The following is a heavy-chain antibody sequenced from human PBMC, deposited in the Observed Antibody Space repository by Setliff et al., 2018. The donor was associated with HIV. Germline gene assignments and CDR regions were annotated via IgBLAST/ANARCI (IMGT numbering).Heavy chain of an antibody. CDR2: VSQSGST. CDR3: ATSPAGEILGSRPFYFDY. V-gene: IGHV4-39*07. D-gene: IGHD3-10*01. CDR1: GVSINRTDHY. Sequence: SETLSLTCSVSGVSINRTDHYWGWIRQTPGKRLEWIGSVSQSGSTYYSPSLKSRVTISEDTSKNQFSLKMRSVTAADTAVYYCATSPAGEILGSRPFYFDYWGQGTLVTVSS. J-gene: IGHJ4*02.